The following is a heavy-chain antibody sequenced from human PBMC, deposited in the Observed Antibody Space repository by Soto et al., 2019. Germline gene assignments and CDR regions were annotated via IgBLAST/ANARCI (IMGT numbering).Heavy chain of an antibody. V-gene: IGHV4-34*01. CDR3: ARDPKWELLDH. CDR2: INHSGST. J-gene: IGHJ4*02. CDR1: GGSFIGYY. Sequence: SETLSLTCAVYGGSFIGYYWSWILQPPWKGLEWIGEINHSGSTNYNPSLKSRVTISVDTSKNQFSLKLSSVTAADTAVYYCARDPKWELLDHWGQGTLVTVSS. D-gene: IGHD1-26*01.